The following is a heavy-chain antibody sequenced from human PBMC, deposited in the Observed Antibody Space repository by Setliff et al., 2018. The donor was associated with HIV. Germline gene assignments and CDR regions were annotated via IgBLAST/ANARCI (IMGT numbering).Heavy chain of an antibody. CDR2: IKTSGST. V-gene: IGHV4-4*09. D-gene: IGHD4-17*01. Sequence: SETLSLTCSVSGRSIDDSYWSWIRQSPGKGLEWIGYIKTSGSTNYNPSLKSRVTISVDTSKHQFSLKLSSVTAADTAVYYCARVQMAYAAFDVWGQGTMVTVSS. CDR1: GRSIDDSY. CDR3: ARVQMAYAAFDV. J-gene: IGHJ3*01.